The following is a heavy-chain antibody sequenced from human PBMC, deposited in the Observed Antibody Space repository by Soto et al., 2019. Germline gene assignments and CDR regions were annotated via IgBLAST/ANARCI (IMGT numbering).Heavy chain of an antibody. V-gene: IGHV3-21*01. CDR1: GFTFSSYS. J-gene: IGHJ4*02. CDR3: ATGSSSWFNFDY. Sequence: EVQLVESGGGLVKPGGSLRLSCAASGFTFSSYSMNWVRQAPGKGLEWVSYISSSSSYIYYADSVKGRFIISRDNDKNCLYVQMNRLRAGDTAVYYCATGSSSWFNFDYWGQGNLVSGAS. CDR2: ISSSSSYI. D-gene: IGHD6-13*01.